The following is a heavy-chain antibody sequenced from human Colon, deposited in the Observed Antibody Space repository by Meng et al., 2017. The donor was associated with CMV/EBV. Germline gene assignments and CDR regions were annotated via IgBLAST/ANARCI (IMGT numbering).Heavy chain of an antibody. CDR2: ISWSTGSI. J-gene: IGHJ4*02. CDR1: GFNFNDYA. CDR3: VKARFRYSNGAGSYFDY. Sequence: GGSLRLSCAASGFNFNDYAMHWVRHAPGKGLEWVSGISWSTGSIAYADSVKGRFTVSRDNAKNSLHLQMDSLRVEDMAMYYCVKARFRYSNGAGSYFDYWGAGTLVTVSS. V-gene: IGHV3-9*03. D-gene: IGHD5-12*01.